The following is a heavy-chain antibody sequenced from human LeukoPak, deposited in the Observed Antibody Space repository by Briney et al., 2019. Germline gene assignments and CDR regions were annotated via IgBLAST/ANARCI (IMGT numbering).Heavy chain of an antibody. CDR1: GFTFSSYA. Sequence: GGSLRFSCAASGFTFSSYALSWVRQAPGKGLEGVSAISGSGGSTYYADSVKGRFTISRANSKNTLYLQMNSLRAEDTAVYYCAKADTLRFLEWLPQYWGQGTLVTVSS. D-gene: IGHD3-3*01. V-gene: IGHV3-23*01. CDR2: ISGSGGST. J-gene: IGHJ4*02. CDR3: AKADTLRFLEWLPQY.